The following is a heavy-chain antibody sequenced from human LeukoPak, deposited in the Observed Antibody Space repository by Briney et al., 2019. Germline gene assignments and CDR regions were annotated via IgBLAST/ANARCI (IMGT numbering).Heavy chain of an antibody. D-gene: IGHD4/OR15-4a*01. J-gene: IGHJ2*01. CDR2: IHYSGST. CDR1: GGSISTYY. Sequence: PSETLSLTCTVSGGSISTYYWSWIRQHPGKGLEWIAYIHYSGSTNYNPSLRSRVTISVDTSKNQFSLKLSSVTAADTAVYYCARGLTSSDWYFDLWGRGTLVTVSS. CDR3: ARGLTSSDWYFDL. V-gene: IGHV4-59*01.